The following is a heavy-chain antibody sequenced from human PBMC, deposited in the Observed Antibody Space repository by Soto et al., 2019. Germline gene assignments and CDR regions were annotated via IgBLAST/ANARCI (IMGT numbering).Heavy chain of an antibody. Sequence: EEQLVESGGGLVQPGGSLKLSCVVSQISFSSYWMTWVRQAPGKGLECVANINQDGSEKYYEDSVKGRFTISRDNTKNSLYLHMNSLGAEDTAVYYCASDLTGTNYWGHGTLVAFSS. D-gene: IGHD2-8*01. J-gene: IGHJ4*01. V-gene: IGHV3-7*01. CDR2: INQDGSEK. CDR3: ASDLTGTNY. CDR1: QISFSSYW.